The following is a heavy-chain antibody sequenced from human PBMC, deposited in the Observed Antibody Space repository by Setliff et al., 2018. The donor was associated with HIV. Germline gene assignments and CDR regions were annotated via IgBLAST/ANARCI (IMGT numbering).Heavy chain of an antibody. CDR2: INPSGGST. V-gene: IGHV1-46*01. D-gene: IGHD3-22*01. CDR1: GDIFTSYY. Sequence: ASVKVSCKASGDIFTSYYMHWMRQAPGQGPEWMGVINPSGGSTIYAQKFQGRVTMTRDTSTSTVYMQLSTLRSEDTAVYYCARERLGRSGFEYLQHWGQGTLVTVSS. J-gene: IGHJ1*01. CDR3: ARERLGRSGFEYLQH.